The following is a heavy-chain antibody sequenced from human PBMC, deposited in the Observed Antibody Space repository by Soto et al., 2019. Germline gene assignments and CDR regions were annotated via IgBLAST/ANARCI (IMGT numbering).Heavy chain of an antibody. D-gene: IGHD3-22*01. J-gene: IGHJ4*02. CDR2: IKGDGSEQ. V-gene: IGHV3-7*01. CDR1: GFALSSFW. CDR3: TRNQVKADY. Sequence: EVQLVESGGDLVQPGGSLRLSCVASGFALSSFWMTWVRQAPGKGLEWVAKIKGDGSEQNYVDSVRGRFTISRDNAKNSMSLQMNSLRVDDTAVYYCTRNQVKADYWGQGTLVTVSS.